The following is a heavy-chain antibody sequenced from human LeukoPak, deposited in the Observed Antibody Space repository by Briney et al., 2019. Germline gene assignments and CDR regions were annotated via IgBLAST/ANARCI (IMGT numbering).Heavy chain of an antibody. Sequence: SETLSLTCAVYGGSFSGYYWSWIRQPPGKGLEGIGEINHSGSTNYNPSLKSRVTISVDTSKNQFSLKLSSVTAADTAVYYCARGGYYYDSSGYYGVYFQHWGQGTLVTVSS. CDR1: GGSFSGYY. J-gene: IGHJ1*01. D-gene: IGHD3-22*01. V-gene: IGHV4-34*01. CDR2: INHSGST. CDR3: ARGGYYYDSSGYYGVYFQH.